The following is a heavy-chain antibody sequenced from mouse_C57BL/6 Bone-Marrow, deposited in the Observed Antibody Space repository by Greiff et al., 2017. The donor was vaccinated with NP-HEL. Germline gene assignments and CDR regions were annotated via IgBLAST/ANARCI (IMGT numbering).Heavy chain of an antibody. D-gene: IGHD2-1*01. CDR3: TRETNGNYFYYFDY. CDR1: GFTFSSYA. Sequence: EVQLVESGEGLVKPGGSLKLSCAASGFTFSSYAMSWVRQTPEKRLEWVAYISSGGDYIYYADTVQGRFTISRDNARNTLYLQMSSLKSEDTAMYYCTRETNGNYFYYFDYWGQGTTLTVSS. CDR2: ISSGGDYI. V-gene: IGHV5-9-1*02. J-gene: IGHJ2*01.